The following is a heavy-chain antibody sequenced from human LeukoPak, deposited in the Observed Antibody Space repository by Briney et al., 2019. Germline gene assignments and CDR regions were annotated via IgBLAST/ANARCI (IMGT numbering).Heavy chain of an antibody. CDR2: ISSSSSTI. D-gene: IGHD3-10*01. V-gene: IGHV3-48*04. CDR3: ARVRDAGY. Sequence: GGSLRLSCAASGFTFSSYSMNWVRQAPGRGLEWVSYISSSSSTIYYADSVKGRFTISRDNAKNSLYLQMNSLRAEDTAVYYCARVRDAGYWGQGTLVTVSS. J-gene: IGHJ4*02. CDR1: GFTFSSYS.